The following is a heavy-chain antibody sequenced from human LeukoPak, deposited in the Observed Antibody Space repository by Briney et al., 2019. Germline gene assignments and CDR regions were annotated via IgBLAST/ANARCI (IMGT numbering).Heavy chain of an antibody. CDR2: ISGSGGST. V-gene: IGHV3-23*01. Sequence: GGSLRLSCAASGFTFSSYAMSWVRQAPGEGLEWVSAISGSGGSTYYADSVKGRFTISRDNSKNTLYLQMNSLRAEDTAVYYCAKGVPAYYYDSSGYSDAFDIWGQGTMVTVSS. J-gene: IGHJ3*02. CDR1: GFTFSSYA. CDR3: AKGVPAYYYDSSGYSDAFDI. D-gene: IGHD3-22*01.